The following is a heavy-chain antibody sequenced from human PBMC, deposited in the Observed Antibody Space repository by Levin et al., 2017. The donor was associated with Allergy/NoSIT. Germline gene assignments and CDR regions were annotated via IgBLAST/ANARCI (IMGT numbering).Heavy chain of an antibody. CDR1: GFTFSSYG. Sequence: LSLTCAASGFTFSSYGMHWVRQAPGKGLEWVAVISYDGSNKYYADSVKGRFTISRDNSKNTLYLQMNSLRAEDTAVYYCAKVPNYGSGRLTVGMDVWGQGTTVTVSS. D-gene: IGHD3-10*01. CDR2: ISYDGSNK. J-gene: IGHJ6*02. V-gene: IGHV3-30*18. CDR3: AKVPNYGSGRLTVGMDV.